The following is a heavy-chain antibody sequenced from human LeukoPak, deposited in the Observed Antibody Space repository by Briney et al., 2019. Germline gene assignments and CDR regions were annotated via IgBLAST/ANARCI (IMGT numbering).Heavy chain of an antibody. D-gene: IGHD6-13*01. CDR1: GFTFSSAW. J-gene: IGHJ4*02. CDR3: ARDRSISAAGDTY. CDR2: IKSRKDGETT. Sequence: GGSLRLSCAASGFTFSSAWMNWVRQAPGKGLEWVGRIKSRKDGETTDYAAPVKGRFTVSRDDSKDTLYLQMNSLRTDDTAVYYCARDRSISAAGDTYWGQGTLVTVSS. V-gene: IGHV3-15*01.